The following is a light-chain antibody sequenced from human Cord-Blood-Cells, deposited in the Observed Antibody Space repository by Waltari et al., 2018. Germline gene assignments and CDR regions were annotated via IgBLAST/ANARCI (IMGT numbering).Light chain of an antibody. CDR1: QSVLYSSNKYNY. CDR3: QQYYSTPWT. J-gene: IGKJ1*01. CDR2: WAS. V-gene: IGKV4-1*01. Sequence: DIVITQSPDSLAVYLGERATINCQSSQSVLYSSNKYNYLACDQQKPGQPPKLLIYWASTRESGVPDRFSGSGSGTDFTLTISSLQAEDVAVYYCQQYYSTPWTFGQGTKVEIK.